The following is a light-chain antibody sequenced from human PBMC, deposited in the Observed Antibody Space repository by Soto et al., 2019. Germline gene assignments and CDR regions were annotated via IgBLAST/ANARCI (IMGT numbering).Light chain of an antibody. CDR1: SSDVGGHNY. CDR3: SLYTSSVTWV. V-gene: IGLV2-14*01. Sequence: QLVLTQPASVSGSPGQSITISCTGTSSDVGGHNYVSWYQQHPGKAPKLMIYEVRNRPSGVSNRFSGSKSGNTASLTISGLQAEDEADYYCSLYTSSVTWVFGGGTKLTVL. CDR2: EVR. J-gene: IGLJ3*02.